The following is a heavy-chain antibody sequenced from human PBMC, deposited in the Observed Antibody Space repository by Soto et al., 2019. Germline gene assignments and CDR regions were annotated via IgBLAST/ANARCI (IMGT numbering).Heavy chain of an antibody. CDR1: GFTFSSYA. Sequence: EVQLLESGGGLVQPGGSLRLSCAASGFTFSSYAMSWVRQAPGKGVEWVSAISGSGGSTYYADSVKGRFTISRDNSKNTLYLQMNSLRAEDTAVYYCAKDRAFGVVIIVFDYWGQGTLVTVSS. D-gene: IGHD3-3*01. CDR2: ISGSGGST. CDR3: AKDRAFGVVIIVFDY. J-gene: IGHJ4*02. V-gene: IGHV3-23*01.